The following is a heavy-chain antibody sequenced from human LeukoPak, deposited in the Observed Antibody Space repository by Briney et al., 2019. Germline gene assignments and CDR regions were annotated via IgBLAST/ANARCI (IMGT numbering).Heavy chain of an antibody. CDR1: GGSISSYY. D-gene: IGHD6-19*01. CDR3: ARYSSGWYDAFDI. Sequence: PSETLSLTCTVSGGSISSYYWSWIRQLPGKGLEWIGYIYYSGSTNYNPSLKSRVTISVDTSKNQFSLKLSSVTAADTAVYYCARYSSGWYDAFDIWGQGTLVTVSS. V-gene: IGHV4-59*01. J-gene: IGHJ3*02. CDR2: IYYSGST.